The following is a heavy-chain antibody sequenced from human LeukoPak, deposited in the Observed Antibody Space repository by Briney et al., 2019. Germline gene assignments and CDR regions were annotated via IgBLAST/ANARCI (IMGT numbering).Heavy chain of an antibody. CDR1: GGSISSSSYY. V-gene: IGHV4-39*01. CDR3: ARQYDSYFYYYLDL. Sequence: SETLSLTCTVSGGSISSSSYYWGWIRQPPWKGLEWIGSLYHPDSTYYNPSLKSRVTMSVDTSRNQFSLKLSFVTAADTAVYYCARQYDSYFYYYLDLWGTGTTVTVSS. J-gene: IGHJ6*03. CDR2: LYHPDST.